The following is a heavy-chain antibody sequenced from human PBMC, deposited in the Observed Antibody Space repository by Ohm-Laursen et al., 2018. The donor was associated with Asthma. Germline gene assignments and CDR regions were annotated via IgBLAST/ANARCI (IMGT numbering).Heavy chain of an antibody. Sequence: ATVKISCKASGYTFTSYGISWVRQAPGQGLEWMGWISAYNGNTNYAQKLQGRVTMTTDTSTSTAYMELRSLRSGDTAVYYCVRDVVDRFDFWGQGSLVIVSS. J-gene: IGHJ4*02. V-gene: IGHV1-18*04. CDR2: ISAYNGNT. D-gene: IGHD2-21*01. CDR1: GYTFTSYG. CDR3: VRDVVDRFDF.